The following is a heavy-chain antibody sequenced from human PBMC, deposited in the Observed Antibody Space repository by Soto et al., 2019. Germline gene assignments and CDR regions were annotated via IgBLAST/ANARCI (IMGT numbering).Heavy chain of an antibody. CDR1: GFTFSSYG. D-gene: IGHD4-17*01. Sequence: QVQLVESGGGVVQPGRSLRLSCAASGFTFSSYGMHWVRQAPGKGLEWVAVIWYDGSNKYYADSVKGRFTISRDNSKNTLYLQMNRLRAEDTAVYYCARDGTTVTYNWFDPWGQGTLVTVSS. CDR3: ARDGTTVTYNWFDP. CDR2: IWYDGSNK. J-gene: IGHJ5*02. V-gene: IGHV3-33*01.